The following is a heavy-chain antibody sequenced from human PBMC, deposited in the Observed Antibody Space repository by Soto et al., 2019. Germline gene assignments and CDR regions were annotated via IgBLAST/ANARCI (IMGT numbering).Heavy chain of an antibody. J-gene: IGHJ4*02. CDR2: IYYSGGT. CDR3: ARSVVATGDFDY. CDR1: GGSISSYY. Sequence: PSETLSLTCTVSGGSISSYYWSWIRQPPGKGLEWIGYIYYSGGTNYNPSLKSRVTISVDTSKNQFSLKLSSVTAADTAVYYCARSVVATGDFDYWGQGTLVTVSS. D-gene: IGHD5-12*01. V-gene: IGHV4-59*01.